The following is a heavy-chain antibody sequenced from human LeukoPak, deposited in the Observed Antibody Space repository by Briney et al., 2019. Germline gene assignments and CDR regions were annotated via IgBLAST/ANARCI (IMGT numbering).Heavy chain of an antibody. CDR1: GFTFSSYE. D-gene: IGHD3-9*01. J-gene: IGHJ4*02. V-gene: IGHV3-48*03. Sequence: GGSLRLSCAASGFTFSSYEMNWVRQAPGKGLEWVSYISSTGSTIYYADSVKGRFTISRDNAKNSLYLQMDSLRAEDTAIYYCASDKYYDILTGYSAPYYFGYWGQGILVTVSS. CDR2: ISSTGSTI. CDR3: ASDKYYDILTGYSAPYYFGY.